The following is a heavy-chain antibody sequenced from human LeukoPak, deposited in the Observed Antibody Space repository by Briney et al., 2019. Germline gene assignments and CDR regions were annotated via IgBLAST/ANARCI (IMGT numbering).Heavy chain of an antibody. CDR3: ARERQLERLAFGKEGSAFDY. J-gene: IGHJ4*02. Sequence: GGSLGFPVAALGLTFSSFRLNWAGRAQGRGLGWASCFISISSYIYYADSVKGRFTISRDNAKNSLYLQMNSLRAEDTAVYYCARERQLERLAFGKEGSAFDYWGQGTLVTVSS. CDR2: FISISSYI. CDR1: GLTFSSFR. D-gene: IGHD1-1*01. V-gene: IGHV3-21*01.